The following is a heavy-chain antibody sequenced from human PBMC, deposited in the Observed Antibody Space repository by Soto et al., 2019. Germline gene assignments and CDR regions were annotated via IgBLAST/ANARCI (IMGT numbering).Heavy chain of an antibody. D-gene: IGHD6-13*01. CDR1: GGTFSSYA. V-gene: IGHV1-69*01. Sequence: QVQLVQSGAEVTKPGSSVKVSCKASGGTFSSYAISWVRQAPGQGLEWMGGIIPIFGTANYAQKFQGRVTITADESTSTAYMELSSLRSEDTAVYYCAREGNSSSWYYGPYYYYGMDVWGQGTTVTVSS. CDR3: AREGNSSSWYYGPYYYYGMDV. J-gene: IGHJ6*02. CDR2: IIPIFGTA.